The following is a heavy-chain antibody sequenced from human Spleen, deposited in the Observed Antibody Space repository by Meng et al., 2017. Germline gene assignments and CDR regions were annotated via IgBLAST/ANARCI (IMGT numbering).Heavy chain of an antibody. J-gene: IGHJ4*02. D-gene: IGHD4-11*01. CDR3: ARGPTTMAHDFDY. Sequence: QVERQQGGGGLLKPSETLSLTCVVSGGSFSDYYWSWIRQPPGKGLEWIGEINHSGSTNSNPSLESRATTTVDTSQNNLSLQLSSVTAADSAVYYCARGPTTMAHDFDYWGQGTLVTVSS. CDR1: GGSFSDYY. CDR2: INHSGST. V-gene: IGHV4-34*01.